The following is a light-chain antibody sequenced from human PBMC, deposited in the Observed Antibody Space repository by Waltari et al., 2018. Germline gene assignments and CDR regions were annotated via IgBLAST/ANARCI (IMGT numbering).Light chain of an antibody. CDR2: GYD. CDR3: AVWDDSLKGCV. Sequence: QSVVTQSPSASGTPGQRVTISCSGSLSNIVRTPVASYQHLPGTAPKPVFYGYDQRPSGVPDRFSGSKSGTSASLAISGLQAEDEADYYCAVWDDSLKGCVFGTGTTVTVL. V-gene: IGLV1-44*01. CDR1: LSNIVRTP. J-gene: IGLJ1*01.